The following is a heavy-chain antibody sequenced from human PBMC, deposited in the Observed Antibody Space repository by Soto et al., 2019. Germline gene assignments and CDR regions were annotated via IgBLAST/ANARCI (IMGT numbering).Heavy chain of an antibody. V-gene: IGHV3-30*18. Sequence: GGSLRLSCAASGFTFSDYGMHWVRQAPGKGLEWVAIISYDGSDKYYADSVKGRFTISRDNSKNTVFLQMNSLRTEDTAVYYCAKDLGAGYRYGLGDRVNWFDPWGQGTLVTVSS. CDR3: AKDLGAGYRYGLGDRVNWFDP. CDR1: GFTFSDYG. D-gene: IGHD5-18*01. J-gene: IGHJ5*02. CDR2: ISYDGSDK.